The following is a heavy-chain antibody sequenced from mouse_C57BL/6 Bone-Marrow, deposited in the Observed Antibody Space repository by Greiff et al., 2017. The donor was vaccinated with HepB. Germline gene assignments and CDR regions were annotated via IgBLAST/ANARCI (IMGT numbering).Heavy chain of an antibody. Sequence: VQLQQPGAELVKPGASVKMSCKASGYTFTSYWITWVKQRPGQGLEWIGDIYPGSGSTNYNEKFKSKATLTVNKSSSTAYMELRSLTSEDSAVYYCARGDYYWGQGTTLTVSS. CDR3: ARGDYY. J-gene: IGHJ2*01. CDR2: IYPGSGST. V-gene: IGHV1-55*01. CDR1: GYTFTSYW.